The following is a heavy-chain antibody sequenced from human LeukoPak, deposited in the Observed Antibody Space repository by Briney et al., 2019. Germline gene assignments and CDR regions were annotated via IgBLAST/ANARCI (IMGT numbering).Heavy chain of an antibody. V-gene: IGHV4-31*03. Sequence: KPSETLSLTCTVSGGSISSGGYYWSWIRQHPGKGLEWIGYIYYSGSTYYNPSLKSRVTISVDTSKNQFSLKLSSVTAADTAVYYCARERWLQRMGFDYWGQGTLVTVSS. J-gene: IGHJ4*02. CDR1: GGSISSGGYY. CDR2: IYYSGST. D-gene: IGHD5-24*01. CDR3: ARERWLQRMGFDY.